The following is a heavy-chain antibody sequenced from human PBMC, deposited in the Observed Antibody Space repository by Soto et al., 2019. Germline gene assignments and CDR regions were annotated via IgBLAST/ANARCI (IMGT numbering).Heavy chain of an antibody. CDR3: AIDVIGEQNDAFDS. V-gene: IGHV1-2*04. D-gene: IGHD3-10*01. Sequence: QVQLVQSGAEVKKPGASVKVSCKASGYTFTGYYMHWVRQAPGQGLEWMGWINPNRGGTNYAQKFQGWVTMTRDTSISTADMELSRLRSDDTAVYYCAIDVIGEQNDAFDSWGQGTMVTVSS. J-gene: IGHJ3*02. CDR2: INPNRGGT. CDR1: GYTFTGYY.